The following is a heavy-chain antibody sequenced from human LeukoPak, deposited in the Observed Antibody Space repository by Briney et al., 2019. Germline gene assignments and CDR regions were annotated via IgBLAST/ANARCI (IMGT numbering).Heavy chain of an antibody. CDR1: GGTFSSYA. D-gene: IGHD6-19*01. CDR3: ARDQIAVAGNWFDP. V-gene: IGHV1-69*04. CDR2: IIPILSIA. J-gene: IGHJ5*02. Sequence: SVTVSCKASGGTFSSYAISWVRQAPGQGLEWMGRIIPILSIANYAQKFQGRVTITADKSTSTAYMELSSLRSEDTAVYYCARDQIAVAGNWFDPWGQGTLVTVSS.